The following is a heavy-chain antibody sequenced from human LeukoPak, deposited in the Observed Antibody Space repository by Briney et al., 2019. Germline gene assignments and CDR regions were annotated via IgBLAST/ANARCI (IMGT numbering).Heavy chain of an antibody. Sequence: PGRSLRLSCAASGFTFSSYAMHWVRQAPGKGLEWVAVISYDGSNKYYADSVKGRFTISRANSKNTLYLQMNSLRAEDTAVYYCARAHGCFDYWGQGTLVTVSS. V-gene: IGHV3-30-3*01. CDR1: GFTFSSYA. J-gene: IGHJ4*02. CDR3: ARAHGCFDY. CDR2: ISYDGSNK. D-gene: IGHD6-19*01.